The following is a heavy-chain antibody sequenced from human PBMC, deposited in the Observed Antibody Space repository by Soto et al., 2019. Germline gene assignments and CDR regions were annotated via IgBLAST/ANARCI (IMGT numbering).Heavy chain of an antibody. CDR3: ARVEMATTTYYYYYYGMDV. J-gene: IGHJ6*02. V-gene: IGHV1-2*02. CDR2: INPNSGGT. CDR1: GYTFTVYY. D-gene: IGHD5-12*01. Sequence: GASVKVSGKASGYTFTVYYMHGVLQSAGRWLDWMGWINPNSGGTNYAQKFQGRVTMTRDTSISTAYMELSRLRSDDTAVYYCARVEMATTTYYYYYYGMDVWGQGTTVTVSS.